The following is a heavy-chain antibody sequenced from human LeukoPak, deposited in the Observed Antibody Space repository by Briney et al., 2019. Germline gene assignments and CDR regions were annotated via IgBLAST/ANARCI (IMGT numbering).Heavy chain of an antibody. CDR2: ISGSGGST. V-gene: IGHV3-23*01. CDR1: GCTFSSYA. CDR3: AKGGQGYSSGWYGAYYFDY. J-gene: IGHJ4*02. Sequence: PGGSLRLSCAASGCTFSSYAMSWVRQAPGKGLEWVAAISGSGGSTYYADSVKGRFTISRDNSKNTLYLQMNSLRAEDTAVYYCAKGGQGYSSGWYGAYYFDYWGQGTLVTVSS. D-gene: IGHD6-19*01.